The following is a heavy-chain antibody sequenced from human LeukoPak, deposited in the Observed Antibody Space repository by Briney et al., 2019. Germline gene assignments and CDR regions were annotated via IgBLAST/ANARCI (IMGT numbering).Heavy chain of an antibody. CDR1: GFTFGDCA. Sequence: PGGSLRLSCTASGFTFGDCAMSWVRQAPGKGLEWVGFIRSKAYGGTTEYAASVKGRFTISRDDSKSIAYLQMNSLKTEDTAVYYCTRGDVIVGAIHFDYWGQGTLVTVSS. CDR3: TRGDVIVGAIHFDY. J-gene: IGHJ4*02. D-gene: IGHD1-26*01. CDR2: IRSKAYGGTT. V-gene: IGHV3-49*04.